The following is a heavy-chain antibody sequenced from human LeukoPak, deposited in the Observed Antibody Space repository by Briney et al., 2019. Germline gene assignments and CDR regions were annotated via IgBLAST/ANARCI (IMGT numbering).Heavy chain of an antibody. J-gene: IGHJ4*02. D-gene: IGHD3-3*01. CDR3: ASVHDFWSGYYDY. V-gene: IGHV3-21*04. Sequence: GGSLRLSCAASGFTFTTYSMNWVRQAPGKEPEWVSAVSSSSDYIYYADSVKGRFTISRDNSKNTLYLQMNSLRAEDTAVYYCASVHDFWSGYYDYWGQGTLVTVSS. CDR1: GFTFTTYS. CDR2: VSSSSDYI.